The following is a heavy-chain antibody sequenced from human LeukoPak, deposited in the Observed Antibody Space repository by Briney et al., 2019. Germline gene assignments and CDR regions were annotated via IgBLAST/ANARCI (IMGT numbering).Heavy chain of an antibody. CDR2: INHSGST. Sequence: PSETLSLTCAVYNGSFSGYYWSWIRQPPGKGLEWIGEINHSGSTHYNPSLKSRVTISVDTSKKQFSLKLSSVTAADTAVYYCARDIRGHDYGDYINWFDPWGQGTLVTVSS. D-gene: IGHD4-17*01. CDR1: NGSFSGYY. J-gene: IGHJ5*02. CDR3: ARDIRGHDYGDYINWFDP. V-gene: IGHV4-34*01.